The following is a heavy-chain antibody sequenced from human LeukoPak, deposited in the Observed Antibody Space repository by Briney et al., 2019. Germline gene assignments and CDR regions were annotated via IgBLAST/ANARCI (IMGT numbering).Heavy chain of an antibody. Sequence: ASVKVSCKASGYTFTGYYMHWVRQAPGQGLEWMGWINPNSGGTNYAQKFQGRVTMTEDTSTDTAYMELSSLRSEDTAVYYCATGDIVVVPAAQRAFDIWGQGTMVTVSS. CDR3: ATGDIVVVPAAQRAFDI. V-gene: IGHV1-2*02. J-gene: IGHJ3*02. CDR2: INPNSGGT. CDR1: GYTFTGYY. D-gene: IGHD2-2*01.